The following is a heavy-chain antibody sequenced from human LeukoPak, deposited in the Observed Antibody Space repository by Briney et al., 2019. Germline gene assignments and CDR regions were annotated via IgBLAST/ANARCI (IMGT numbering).Heavy chain of an antibody. CDR3: ANHEPLSENN. CDR1: GFTFSNYG. V-gene: IGHV3-30*02. D-gene: IGHD2/OR15-2a*01. Sequence: GGSLRLSCAASGFTFSNYGMHWVRQAPGKGLEWVTFIRYDGSNKYYADYIKGRFTISRDNSKNTLYLQMNSLRAEDTAVYYCANHEPLSENNWGQGTLVTVSS. CDR2: IRYDGSNK. J-gene: IGHJ4*02.